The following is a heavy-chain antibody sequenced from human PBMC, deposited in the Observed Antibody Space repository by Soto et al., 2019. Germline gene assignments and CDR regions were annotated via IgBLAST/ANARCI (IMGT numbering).Heavy chain of an antibody. CDR1: GYSICITDW. Sequence: SATLSVTFATPGYSICITDWWGWIRQPPGKGLEWIGYIYYSGTTYYNPSLKSRVTMPVDTSKNQFSLKLTSVTAADTAVYYCARVKSIIWFDPWGQG. V-gene: IGHV4-28*03. CDR3: ARVKSIIWFDP. D-gene: IGHD3-16*01. CDR2: IYYSGTT. J-gene: IGHJ5*02.